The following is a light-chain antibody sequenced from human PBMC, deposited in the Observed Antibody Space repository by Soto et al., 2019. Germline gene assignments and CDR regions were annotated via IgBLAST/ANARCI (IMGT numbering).Light chain of an antibody. J-gene: IGLJ3*02. CDR1: TGAVTSGHY. CDR3: SLSYGAFAM. CDR2: DTN. V-gene: IGLV7-46*01. Sequence: QAVVTQEPSLTVSPEGTVTLTCGSNTGAVTSGHYPYWFQQKPGQAPRTLIYDTNNKHSWTPARFSGSLLGNKAALTLSGAQPEDEAEYYCSLSYGAFAMFGGGTKVTVL.